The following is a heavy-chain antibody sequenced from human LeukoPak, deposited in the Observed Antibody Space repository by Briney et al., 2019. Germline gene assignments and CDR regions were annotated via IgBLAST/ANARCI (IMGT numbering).Heavy chain of an antibody. CDR1: GFTFSSYW. J-gene: IGHJ5*02. V-gene: IGHV3-74*01. Sequence: GGSLRLSCAASGFTFSSYWMHWVRQAPGKGLVWVSRINSDGSSTSYADSVKGRFTISRDSAKNTLYLQMNSLRAEDTAVYYCAKDGRYFDWLFANWFDPWGRGTLVTVSS. CDR2: INSDGSST. CDR3: AKDGRYFDWLFANWFDP. D-gene: IGHD3-9*01.